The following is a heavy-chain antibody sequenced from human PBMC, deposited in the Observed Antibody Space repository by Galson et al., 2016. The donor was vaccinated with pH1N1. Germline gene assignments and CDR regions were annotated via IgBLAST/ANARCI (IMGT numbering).Heavy chain of an antibody. Sequence: QSGAEVKKPGESLKISCKASGYSFTSYWIGWVRQMPGKGLEWMGIIFPGDSDTRYSPSFQGQVTISADKSINTAYLQWTSLKASDTAMYFCARQPNTMTTIDFWGQGTLVTVSS. D-gene: IGHD3-3*01. V-gene: IGHV5-51*01. CDR1: GYSFTSYW. CDR2: IFPGDSDT. J-gene: IGHJ4*02. CDR3: ARQPNTMTTIDF.